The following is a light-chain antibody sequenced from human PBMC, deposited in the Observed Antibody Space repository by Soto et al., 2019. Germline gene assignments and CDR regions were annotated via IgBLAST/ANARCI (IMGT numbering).Light chain of an antibody. J-gene: IGLJ3*02. V-gene: IGLV1-51*02. Sequence: QSVLTQPPSMSAAPGQKVTISCFGSSSNIANNYVSWFQQLPGTAPKLLIYENNKRPSGIPDRFSASKSGTSAALGITGLQTGDEADYYCGTWDDSLSAGVFGGGTKLTVL. CDR2: ENN. CDR1: SSNIANNY. CDR3: GTWDDSLSAGV.